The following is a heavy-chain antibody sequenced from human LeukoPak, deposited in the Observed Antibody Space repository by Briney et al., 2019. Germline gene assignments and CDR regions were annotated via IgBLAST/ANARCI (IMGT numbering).Heavy chain of an antibody. J-gene: IGHJ6*02. CDR1: GYTFTSYG. CDR2: ISAYNGNA. D-gene: IGHD5-18*01. CDR3: ARRGYPYYYYGMDV. Sequence: GASVKVSCKASGYTFTSYGISWVRQAPGQGLEWMGWISAYNGNANYAQKLQGRVTMTTDTSTSTAYMELRSLRSDDTAVYYCARRGYPYYYYGMDVWGQGTTVTVSS. V-gene: IGHV1-18*01.